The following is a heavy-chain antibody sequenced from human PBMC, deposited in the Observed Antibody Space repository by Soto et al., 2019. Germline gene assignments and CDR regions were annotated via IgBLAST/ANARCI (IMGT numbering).Heavy chain of an antibody. CDR1: GFTFSIYW. CDR3: VRGSYDWPGIDY. J-gene: IGHJ4*02. V-gene: IGHV3-74*01. Sequence: GGSLRLSCAASGFTFSIYWMHWARQVPEKGLVWVSRSNTDGSYTDYADSVKGRFTISRDNAKNTVYLQMNSLRVEDTAVYYCVRGSYDWPGIDYWGQGTLVTVSS. D-gene: IGHD3-16*01. CDR2: SNTDGSYT.